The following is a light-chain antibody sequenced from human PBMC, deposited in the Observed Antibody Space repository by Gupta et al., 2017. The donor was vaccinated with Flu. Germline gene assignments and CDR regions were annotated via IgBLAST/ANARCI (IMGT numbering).Light chain of an antibody. J-gene: IGKJ1*01. CDR1: QNIGND. CDR3: QQSHSPPRT. CDR2: GSK. V-gene: IGKV1-39*01. Sequence: DIQITHSPASLSVSVGDRVAVTCRASQNIGNDLHWYQQKPGKEPKLLIYGSKRLRSGVPSRFRGRASGTAFSVTIGVLHLEDFAIYFCQQSHSPPRTFGQGTRMEVK.